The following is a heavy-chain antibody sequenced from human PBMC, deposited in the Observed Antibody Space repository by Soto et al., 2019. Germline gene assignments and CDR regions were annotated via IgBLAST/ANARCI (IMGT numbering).Heavy chain of an antibody. Sequence: QVQLVQSGAEVKKPGASVKVSCKASGYPFTSYYVHWVRQAPGHGLEWMGFINPSSGSTSYAQKFQGRVTMTRYTSTSTVYMEVSSLRSEDTAVYYCAREMYTTSGSPFDYWGQSTLVTVSS. D-gene: IGHD1-26*01. J-gene: IGHJ4*02. CDR3: AREMYTTSGSPFDY. CDR1: GYPFTSYY. V-gene: IGHV1-46*01. CDR2: INPSSGST.